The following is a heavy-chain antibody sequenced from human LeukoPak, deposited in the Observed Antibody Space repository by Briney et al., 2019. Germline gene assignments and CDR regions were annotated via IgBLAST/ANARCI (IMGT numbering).Heavy chain of an antibody. V-gene: IGHV3-23*01. CDR1: GFTFSTYV. Sequence: PGGSLRLSCAASGFTFSTYVMSWVRQAPGKGLEWVSGISGSGGSTYYAASVKGRFTISRDSSKNTLYLQMNSLRAEDTAIYYCAKTSRGNYWGQGTPVTVSS. D-gene: IGHD2-2*01. CDR2: ISGSGGST. J-gene: IGHJ4*02. CDR3: AKTSRGNY.